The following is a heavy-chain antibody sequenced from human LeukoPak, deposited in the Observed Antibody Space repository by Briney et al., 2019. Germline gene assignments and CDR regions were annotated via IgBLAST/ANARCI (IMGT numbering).Heavy chain of an antibody. Sequence: PGRSLRLSCAASGFTISSYAIHWVRQAPGKGLEWVAVISYDGSIIYYADSVKGRFTISRDNSMNTLYLQMNSLRAEDTAVYYCARDSYKSLDCWGQGTLVTVSS. V-gene: IGHV3-30-3*01. CDR2: ISYDGSII. CDR3: ARDSYKSLDC. D-gene: IGHD5-24*01. J-gene: IGHJ4*02. CDR1: GFTISSYA.